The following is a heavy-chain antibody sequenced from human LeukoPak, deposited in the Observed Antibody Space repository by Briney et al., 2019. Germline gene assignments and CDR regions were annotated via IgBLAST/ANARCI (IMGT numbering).Heavy chain of an antibody. CDR3: ARVAARSYYYYYYMDV. D-gene: IGHD6-6*01. J-gene: IGHJ6*03. CDR2: IIPIFGTA. Sequence: SVKVSCKASGGTFSSYAISWVRQAPGQGLEWMGGIIPIFGTANYAQKFQGRVTITADESTSTAYMELSSLRPEDTAVYYCARVAARSYYYYYYMDVWGKGTTVTVSS. CDR1: GGTFSSYA. V-gene: IGHV1-69*01.